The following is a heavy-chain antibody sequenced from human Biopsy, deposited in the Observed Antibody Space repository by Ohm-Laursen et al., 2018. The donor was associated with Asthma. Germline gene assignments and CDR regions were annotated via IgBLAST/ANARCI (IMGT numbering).Heavy chain of an antibody. J-gene: IGHJ4*02. CDR3: TRHNDY. V-gene: IGHV2-70*04. CDR2: IEWEEDK. Sequence: PQTLTLTSSFYGLSLSSSGANVNWIRQPPVNGLEWLARIEWEEDKFYSTSLRTRLTISKGSSEDQVVLTMTNMGPVDTATYYCTRHNDYWGPGILVTVSS. CDR1: GLSLSSSGAN. D-gene: IGHD1-14*01.